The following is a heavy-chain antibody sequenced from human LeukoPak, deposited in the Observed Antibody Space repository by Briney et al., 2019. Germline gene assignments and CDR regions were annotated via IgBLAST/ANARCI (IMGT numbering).Heavy chain of an antibody. D-gene: IGHD6-13*01. CDR1: GGSISSYY. V-gene: IGHV4-59*01. J-gene: IGHJ3*02. Sequence: SETLSLTCTVSGGSISSYYWSWIRQPPGKGLEWIGYIYYSGSTNYNPSLKSRVTISVDTSKNQFSLKLSSVTAADTAVYYCAREASSSWFLDAFDIWGQGTMVTVSS. CDR3: AREASSSWFLDAFDI. CDR2: IYYSGST.